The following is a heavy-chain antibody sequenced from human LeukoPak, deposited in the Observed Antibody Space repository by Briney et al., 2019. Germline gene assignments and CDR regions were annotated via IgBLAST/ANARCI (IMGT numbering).Heavy chain of an antibody. CDR2: ISGSGGST. V-gene: IGHV3-23*01. D-gene: IGHD2-15*01. Sequence: GGSLRLSCAASGFTFSSYAMGWVRQAPGKGLEWVSGISGSGGSTYYPDSVKGRFTISRDNSKNTLYLQMNSLRAGDTAVYYCAKCSGGTCYSSLDYWGQGTLVTVSS. CDR3: AKCSGGTCYSSLDY. CDR1: GFTFSSYA. J-gene: IGHJ4*02.